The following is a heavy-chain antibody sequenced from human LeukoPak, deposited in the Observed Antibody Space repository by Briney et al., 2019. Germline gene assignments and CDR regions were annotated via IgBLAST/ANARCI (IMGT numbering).Heavy chain of an antibody. CDR1: GFTFTNYP. CDR2: IKQDGSEK. D-gene: IGHD5-24*01. J-gene: IGHJ4*02. V-gene: IGHV3-7*01. CDR3: ATHGYNRDFYFDY. Sequence: PGRSLRLSCTASGFTFTNYPMHWVRQAPGKGLEWVANIKQDGSEKYYVDSVKGRFTISRDNAKNSLYLQMNSLRAEDTAVYYCATHGYNRDFYFDYWGQGTLVTVSS.